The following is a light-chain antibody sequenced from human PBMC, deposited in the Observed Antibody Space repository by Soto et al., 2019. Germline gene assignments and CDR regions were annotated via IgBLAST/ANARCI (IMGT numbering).Light chain of an antibody. J-gene: IGLJ2*01. CDR3: SSYTSTSTREV. CDR2: EVS. CDR1: SSDVGGYNF. Sequence: QLVLTQPASVSGSPGQSITISCTGTSSDVGGYNFVSWYQQHPGKVPRLIMYEVSNRPSGVSNRFSGSKSGNTASLTISGLQAEDEADYYCSSYTSTSTREVFGGGTKLTVL. V-gene: IGLV2-14*01.